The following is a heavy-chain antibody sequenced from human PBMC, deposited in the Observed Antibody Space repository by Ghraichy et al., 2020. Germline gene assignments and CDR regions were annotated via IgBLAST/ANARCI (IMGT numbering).Heavy chain of an antibody. D-gene: IGHD3-3*01. CDR2: IRYDGSNK. Sequence: GGSLRLSCAASGFTFSSYGMHWVRQAPGKGLEWVAFIRYDGSNKYYADSVKGRFTISRDNSKNTLYLQMNSLRAEDTAVYYCAKGPAHYYDFWSGMLNDAFDIWGQGTIVTVSS. CDR3: AKGPAHYYDFWSGMLNDAFDI. J-gene: IGHJ3*02. V-gene: IGHV3-30*02. CDR1: GFTFSSYG.